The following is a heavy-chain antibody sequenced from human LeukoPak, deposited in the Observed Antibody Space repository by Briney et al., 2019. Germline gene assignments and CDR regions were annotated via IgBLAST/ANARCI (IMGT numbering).Heavy chain of an antibody. CDR2: ISNSGSSI. CDR1: GFTFSDYY. V-gene: IGHV3-11*04. CDR3: ASPIGQYCSGGSCYSAHLYEGSFDY. D-gene: IGHD2-15*01. J-gene: IGHJ4*02. Sequence: GGSLRLSCAASGFTFSDYYMSWIRQAPGKGLEWVSYISNSGSSIYYADSVKGRFTISRDNSKNTLYLQMNSLRAEDTAVYYCASPIGQYCSGGSCYSAHLYEGSFDYWGQGTLVTVSS.